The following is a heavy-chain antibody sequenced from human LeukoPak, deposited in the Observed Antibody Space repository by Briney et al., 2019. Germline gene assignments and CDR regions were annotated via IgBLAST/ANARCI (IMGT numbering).Heavy chain of an antibody. V-gene: IGHV3-23*01. J-gene: IGHJ4*02. CDR2: ISGGGATT. D-gene: IGHD6-13*01. Sequence: GRSLRLSCAASGFTFSNYGMHWVRQAPGKGLEWVSDISGGGATTFYADSVKGRFTIPRDNSKNTLYLQLSSLRAEDTAVYYCAKSTGYSTTGRDFDSWGRGTLVTVSS. CDR1: GFTFSNYG. CDR3: AKSTGYSTTGRDFDS.